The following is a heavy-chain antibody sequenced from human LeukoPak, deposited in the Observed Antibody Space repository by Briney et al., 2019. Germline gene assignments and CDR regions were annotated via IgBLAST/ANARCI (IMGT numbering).Heavy chain of an antibody. V-gene: IGHV3-73*01. Sequence: GGSLKLSCAASGFTFSGSAMHWVRQASGKGLEWVGRIRSKANSYATAYAASVKGRFTISRDDSKNTEYLQMNSLKTEDTAVYYCTRDSSGYFWGQGTLVTVSS. CDR2: IRSKANSYAT. CDR3: TRDSSGYF. CDR1: GFTFSGSA. J-gene: IGHJ4*02. D-gene: IGHD3-22*01.